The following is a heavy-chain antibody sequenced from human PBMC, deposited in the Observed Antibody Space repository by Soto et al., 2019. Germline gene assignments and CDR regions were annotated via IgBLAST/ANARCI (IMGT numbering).Heavy chain of an antibody. Sequence: EVQLVESGGGLVKPGGSLRLSCAASGFTFSSYSMNWVRQAPGKGLEWVSSIISSSSYIYYADSVKGRFTISRDNAKNSLYLQMNSLRAEDTAVYYCARDLVAARKVDYWGQGTLVTVSS. V-gene: IGHV3-21*01. D-gene: IGHD6-6*01. CDR3: ARDLVAARKVDY. CDR1: GFTFSSYS. J-gene: IGHJ4*02. CDR2: IISSSSYI.